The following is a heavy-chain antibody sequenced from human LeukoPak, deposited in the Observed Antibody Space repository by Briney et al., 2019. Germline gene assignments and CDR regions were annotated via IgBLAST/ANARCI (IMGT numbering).Heavy chain of an antibody. V-gene: IGHV4-59*01. J-gene: IGHJ6*03. CDR2: IYYSGST. D-gene: IGHD3-10*01. CDR1: GGSISSYH. CDR3: ARTYYYGSGSYYRGVGYYYYYMDV. Sequence: PSETLSLTCTVSGGSISSYHWSWIRQPPGKGLEWIGYIYYSGSTNYNPSLKSRVTISVDTSKNQFSLKLSSVTAADTAVYYCARTYYYGSGSYYRGVGYYYYYMDVWGKGTTVTVSS.